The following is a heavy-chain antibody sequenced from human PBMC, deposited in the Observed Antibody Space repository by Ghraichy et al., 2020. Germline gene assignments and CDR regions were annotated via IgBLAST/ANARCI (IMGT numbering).Heavy chain of an antibody. J-gene: IGHJ4*02. Sequence: GGSLRLSCAASGFTFSAFYMSWIRQAPGKGLEWVSYISGSGNSIYYADSVKGRFTVSRDNARYSLYLQMDSQRAEDTAVYYCARELGVAARDFYDYGGQGTQVTVSS. V-gene: IGHV3-11*01. CDR1: GFTFSAFY. D-gene: IGHD6-6*01. CDR3: ARELGVAARDFYDY. CDR2: ISGSGNSI.